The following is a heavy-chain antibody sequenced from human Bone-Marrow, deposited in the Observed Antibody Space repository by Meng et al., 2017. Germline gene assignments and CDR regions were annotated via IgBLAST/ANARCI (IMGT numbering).Heavy chain of an antibody. J-gene: IGHJ3*02. CDR1: GYTFTSYD. CDR2: MNPNSGNT. D-gene: IGHD3-22*01. Sequence: ASVKVSCKASGYTFTSYDINWVRQATGQGLEWMGWMNPNSGNTGYAQKFQGRVTITRNTSISTAYMELSSLRSEDTAVYYCASYYDSSGYRPHDAFDIWGQGTMVTVSS. CDR3: ASYYDSSGYRPHDAFDI. V-gene: IGHV1-8*03.